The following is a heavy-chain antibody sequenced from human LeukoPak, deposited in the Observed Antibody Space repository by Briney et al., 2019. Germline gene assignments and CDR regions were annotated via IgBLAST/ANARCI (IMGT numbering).Heavy chain of an antibody. D-gene: IGHD6-13*01. CDR1: GGSISSYY. V-gene: IGHV4-34*01. CDR2: INHSGST. J-gene: IGHJ4*02. CDR3: ARSAAGNLDY. Sequence: SETLSLTCTVSGGSISSYYWSWIRQPPGKGLEWIGEINHSGSTNYNPSLKSRVTISVDTSKNQFSLKLSSVTAADTAVYYCARSAAGNLDYWGQGTLVTVSS.